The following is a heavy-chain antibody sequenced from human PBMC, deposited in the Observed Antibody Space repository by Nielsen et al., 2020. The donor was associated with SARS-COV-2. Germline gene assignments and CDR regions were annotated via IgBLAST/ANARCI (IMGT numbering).Heavy chain of an antibody. V-gene: IGHV2-70*04. CDR1: GFSLSTSGMR. J-gene: IGHJ4*02. CDR2: IDWDADK. D-gene: IGHD2-15*01. CDR3: AGSNASRTFQFDY. Sequence: SGPTLVKPTQTLTLTCTFSGFSLSTSGMRVSWIRQPPGKALEWLARIDWDADKFYSTSLKTRLTISRDTSKNQVVLTMTNMDPVDTATYYCAGSNASRTFQFDYWGQGTLVTVSS.